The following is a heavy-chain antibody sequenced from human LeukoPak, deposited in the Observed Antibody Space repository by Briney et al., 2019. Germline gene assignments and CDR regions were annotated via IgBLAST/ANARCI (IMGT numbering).Heavy chain of an antibody. D-gene: IGHD3-22*01. CDR3: ARLSAYYYDSRGAFDI. Sequence: PSETLSLTCTVSGGSISSGDYYWSWIRQPPGKGLEWIGYIYYSGSTYYNPSLKSRVTISVDTSKNQFSLKLSSVTAADTAVYYCARLSAYYYDSRGAFDIWGQGTMVTVSS. J-gene: IGHJ3*02. CDR1: GGSISSGDYY. V-gene: IGHV4-30-4*01. CDR2: IYYSGST.